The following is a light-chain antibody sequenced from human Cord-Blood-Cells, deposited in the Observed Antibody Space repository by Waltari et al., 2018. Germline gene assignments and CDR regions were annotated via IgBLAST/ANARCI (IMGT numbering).Light chain of an antibody. CDR2: EVS. Sequence: QSALTQPASVSGSPGQSITISCTGTSSDVGSYTLVSWYQQHPGKAPKLMIYEVSKRTSGVSNRFSGSKSGNTASLTISGLQAEDEADYYCCSYAGSSTYVFGTGTKVTVL. J-gene: IGLJ1*01. V-gene: IGLV2-23*02. CDR1: SSDVGSYTL. CDR3: CSYAGSSTYV.